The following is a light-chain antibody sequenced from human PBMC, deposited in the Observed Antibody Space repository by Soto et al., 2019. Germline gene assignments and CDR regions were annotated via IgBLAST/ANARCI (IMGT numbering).Light chain of an antibody. CDR1: SGHSSYA. V-gene: IGLV4-69*01. CDR3: QTWGTAIHDVV. CDR2: LNSDGSH. Sequence: QSVLTQSPSASASLGASVKLTCTLNSGHSSYAIAWHQQQPEKGPRYLMKLNSDGSHSKGDGIPDRFSGSSSESERHLTISSLQSEDEGDYYCQTWGTAIHDVVFGGGTKLTVL. J-gene: IGLJ2*01.